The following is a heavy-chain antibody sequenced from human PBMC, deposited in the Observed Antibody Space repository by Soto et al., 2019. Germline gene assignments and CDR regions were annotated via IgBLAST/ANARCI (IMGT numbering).Heavy chain of an antibody. J-gene: IGHJ3*02. CDR1: GYTFTSYG. D-gene: IGHD6-19*01. CDR3: ARDPEVGAVAGTLDAFDI. Sequence: ASVKVSCKASGYTFTSYGISWVRQAPGQGLEWMGWISAYNGNTNYAQKLQGRVPMTTDTSTSTAYMELRSLRSDDTAVYYCARDPEVGAVAGTLDAFDIWGQGTMVTVSS. V-gene: IGHV1-18*01. CDR2: ISAYNGNT.